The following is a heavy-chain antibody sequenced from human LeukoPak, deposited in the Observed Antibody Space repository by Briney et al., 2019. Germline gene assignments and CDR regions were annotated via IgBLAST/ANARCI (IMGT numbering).Heavy chain of an antibody. V-gene: IGHV4-39*07. CDR1: GGSISSSSYY. D-gene: IGHD2-2*01. CDR3: ARGKYQLRYYFDY. Sequence: PSETLSLTCTVSGGSISSSSYYWGWIRQPPGRVLEWIGSIYYSGTTYYNPSLKSRVTISVDTSKNQFSLKLSSVTAADTAVYYCARGKYQLRYYFDYWGQGTLVTVSS. CDR2: IYYSGTT. J-gene: IGHJ4*02.